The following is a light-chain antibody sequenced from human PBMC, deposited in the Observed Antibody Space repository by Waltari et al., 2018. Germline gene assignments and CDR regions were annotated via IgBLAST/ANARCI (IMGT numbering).Light chain of an antibody. J-gene: IGKJ1*01. CDR2: SAS. V-gene: IGKV1-39*01. CDR1: QTISTY. CDR3: QQSYSTLRT. Sequence: DIQMTQSPSSLSASVGDRVTITCRASQTISTYLNWYQQKPGKAPKLLIYSASSLQSGVPSRFTGSGSGTDFSLTISSLQPEDFATYYCQQSYSTLRTFGQGTKVEGK.